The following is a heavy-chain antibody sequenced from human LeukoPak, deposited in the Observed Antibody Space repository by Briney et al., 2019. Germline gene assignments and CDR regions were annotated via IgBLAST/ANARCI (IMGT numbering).Heavy chain of an antibody. J-gene: IGHJ5*02. CDR1: GYTFTSYD. CDR3: ARGTPLDRVSHYNWFDP. D-gene: IGHD1-1*01. Sequence: SVRVSCKASGYTFTSYDINWVRQAPGQGLEWMGGIIPIFGTANYAQKFQGRVTITADESTSTAYMELSSLRSEDTAVYYCARGTPLDRVSHYNWFDPWGQGTLVTVSS. CDR2: IIPIFGTA. V-gene: IGHV1-69*13.